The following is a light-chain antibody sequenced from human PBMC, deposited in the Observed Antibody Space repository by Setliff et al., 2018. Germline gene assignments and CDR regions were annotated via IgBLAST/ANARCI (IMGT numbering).Light chain of an antibody. J-gene: IGLJ1*01. CDR1: STDIGGYNY. CDR3: SSYTGNTVV. CDR2: GAS. V-gene: IGLV2-14*03. Sequence: QSVLAQPASVSGSPGQSITISCTGPSTDIGGYNYVSWYQQYPGKAPQRIIYGASKRPSGVSDRFSGSKSGNTASLTISGLQLEDEADYYCSSYTGNTVVFAPGTKVTVL.